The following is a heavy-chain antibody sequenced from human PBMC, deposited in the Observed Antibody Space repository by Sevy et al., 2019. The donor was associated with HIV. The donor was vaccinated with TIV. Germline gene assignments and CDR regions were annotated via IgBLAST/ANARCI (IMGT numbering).Heavy chain of an antibody. CDR1: GFTVSSNY. Sequence: GESLKISCAASGFTVSSNYMSWVRQAPGKGLEWVSVIYSGGSTYYADSVKGRFTISRDNSKNTLYLQMNSLRAEDMAVCYCARMPSGYDGDDYWGQGTLVTVSS. CDR2: IYSGGST. CDR3: ARMPSGYDGDDY. J-gene: IGHJ4*02. V-gene: IGHV3-53*01. D-gene: IGHD5-12*01.